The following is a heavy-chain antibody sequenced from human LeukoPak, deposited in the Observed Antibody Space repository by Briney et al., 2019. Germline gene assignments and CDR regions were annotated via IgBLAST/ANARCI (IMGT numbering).Heavy chain of an antibody. D-gene: IGHD5-18*01. CDR3: ARDRSYGYLNWFDP. CDR1: GGSISSYY. CDR2: IYYGGST. J-gene: IGHJ5*02. Sequence: SETLSLTCTVSGGSISSYYWSWIRQPPGKGLEWIGYIYYGGSTNYNPSLKSRVTISVDTSKNQLSLKLSSVTAADTAVYYCARDRSYGYLNWFDPWGQGTLVTVSS. V-gene: IGHV4-59*01.